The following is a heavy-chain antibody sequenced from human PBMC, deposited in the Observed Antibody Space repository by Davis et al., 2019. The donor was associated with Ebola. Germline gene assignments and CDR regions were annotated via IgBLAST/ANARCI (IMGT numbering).Heavy chain of an antibody. CDR1: GDSISDYY. J-gene: IGHJ4*02. CDR3: ARFGGEYYGSGIFDY. D-gene: IGHD3-10*01. V-gene: IGHV4-59*12. Sequence: GSLRLSCTVSGDSISDYYWSWIRQPPGKGLEWIGNIHYLGNTNYNPSLKSRVTISVDTSKNQFSLKLSSVTAADTAVYYCARFGGEYYGSGIFDYWGQGTLVTVSS. CDR2: IHYLGNT.